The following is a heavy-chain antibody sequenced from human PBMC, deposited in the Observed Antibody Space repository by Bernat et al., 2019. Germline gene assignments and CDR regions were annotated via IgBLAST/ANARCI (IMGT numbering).Heavy chain of an antibody. D-gene: IGHD4-23*01. CDR1: GFTFSSYG. V-gene: IGHV3-33*01. CDR3: ARPREVTPRYYGMDV. CDR2: IWYDGSNK. J-gene: IGHJ6*02. Sequence: QVQLVESGGGVVQPGRSLRLSCAASGFTFSSYGMHWVRQAPGKGLEWVAVIWYDGSNKYYADSVKGRFTISRDNSKNTLYLQMNSLRAEDTAVYYCARPREVTPRYYGMDVWGQGTTVTVSS.